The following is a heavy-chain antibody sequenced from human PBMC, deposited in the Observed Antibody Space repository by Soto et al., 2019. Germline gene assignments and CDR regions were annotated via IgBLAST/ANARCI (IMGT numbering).Heavy chain of an antibody. CDR1: GGSFSGYY. CDR2: INHSGSI. J-gene: IGHJ4*02. V-gene: IGHV4-34*01. Sequence: SATLSITCAVHGGSFSGYYWSWIRQPPGKGLEWIGEINHSGSIHYNPSLKSRVTISADTPNNQFSLKLSSVTAADTAVYYCARGFSGTWYDYWGQGTLVTVSS. D-gene: IGHD6-13*01. CDR3: ARGFSGTWYDY.